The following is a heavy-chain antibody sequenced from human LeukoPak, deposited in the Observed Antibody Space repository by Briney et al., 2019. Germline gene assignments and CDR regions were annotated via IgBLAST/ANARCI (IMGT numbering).Heavy chain of an antibody. J-gene: IGHJ4*02. CDR3: AAVSGSYTLLDC. CDR1: GYTLTELS. V-gene: IGHV1-24*01. D-gene: IGHD1-26*01. Sequence: ASVKVSCKVSGYTLTELSIHWVRQAPGKGLEWMGGIDPDDGETIYSPKFQGRVTMTEDTSTDTAHQVLSGLRSEDTAVYFCAAVSGSYTLLDCWGQGTPVTVSS. CDR2: IDPDDGET.